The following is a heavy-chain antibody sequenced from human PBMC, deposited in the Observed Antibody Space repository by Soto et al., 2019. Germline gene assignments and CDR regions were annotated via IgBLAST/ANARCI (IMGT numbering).Heavy chain of an antibody. CDR3: ARSGDNYNRLDY. D-gene: IGHD1-1*01. CDR2: RSNIGTFS. J-gene: IGHJ4*02. CDR1: AFTFTAYS. Sequence: LKVSCERSAFTFTAYSIIWIRQAPGKGLEWISYRSNIGTFSRYADSVKGRFSISRDNTKNLLYLQMNSLRAEDTAVYYCARSGDNYNRLDYWGQGT. V-gene: IGHV3-11*06.